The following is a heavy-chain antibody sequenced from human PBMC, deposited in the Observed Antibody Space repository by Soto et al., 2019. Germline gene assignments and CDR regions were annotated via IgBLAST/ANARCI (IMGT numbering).Heavy chain of an antibody. CDR2: INPSGGST. CDR1: GYTFTSYY. CDR3: ARDQRFSDILTGYYPPYGMDV. D-gene: IGHD3-9*01. Sequence: SVKVSCQASGYTFTSYYMHWVRQAPVQGLEWMGIINPSGGSTSYAQKFQGRVTMTRDTSTSTVYMELSSLRSEDTAVYYCARDQRFSDILTGYYPPYGMDVWGQGTTVTVSS. V-gene: IGHV1-46*01. J-gene: IGHJ6*02.